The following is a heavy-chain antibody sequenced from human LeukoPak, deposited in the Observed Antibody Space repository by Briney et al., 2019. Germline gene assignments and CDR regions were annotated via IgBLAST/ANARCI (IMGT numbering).Heavy chain of an antibody. D-gene: IGHD3-10*01. Sequence: GGSLRLSCAASGFTFSTYGMSWVRQAPGKGLEWVSGISGSGGASYYADSVKGRFTFSRDDSHNTLYLQMNSLRAEDTAVYFCARGGVDYYGSGTYYLMYYFDYWGQGALVTVSS. CDR2: ISGSGGAS. V-gene: IGHV3-23*01. CDR3: ARGGVDYYGSGTYYLMYYFDY. J-gene: IGHJ4*02. CDR1: GFTFSTYG.